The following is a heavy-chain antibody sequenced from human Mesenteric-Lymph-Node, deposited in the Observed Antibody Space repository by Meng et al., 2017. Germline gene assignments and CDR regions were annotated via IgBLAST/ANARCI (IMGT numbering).Heavy chain of an antibody. CDR2: IYYTGST. V-gene: IGHV4-30-4*01. Sequence: VRRAEPVPGLATPPQTLTLTCTASGGSTNSGDYYWSWIRQPPGKGLEWIGYIYYTGSTYYNPSLKSRVTTSMDTSKNQFSLRLSSVTAADTAVYYCARNYYFDYWGQGTLVTVSS. CDR3: ARNYYFDY. CDR1: GGSTNSGDYY. J-gene: IGHJ4*02.